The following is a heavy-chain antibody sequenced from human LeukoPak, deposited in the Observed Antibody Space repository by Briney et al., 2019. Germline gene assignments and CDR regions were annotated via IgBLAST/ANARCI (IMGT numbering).Heavy chain of an antibody. J-gene: IGHJ4*02. CDR1: GFTFSSYD. D-gene: IGHD3-3*01. Sequence: GGSLRLSCAASGFTFSSYDMHWVRQATGKGLEWVSAIGTAGDTYYPGSVKGRFTISRENAKNSLYLQMNSLRAGDTAVYYCARGLGPTIFGVVMPDYWGQGTLVTVSS. CDR2: IGTAGDT. CDR3: ARGLGPTIFGVVMPDY. V-gene: IGHV3-13*01.